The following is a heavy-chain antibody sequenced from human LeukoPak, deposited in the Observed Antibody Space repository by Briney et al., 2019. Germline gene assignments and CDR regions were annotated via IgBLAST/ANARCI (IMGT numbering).Heavy chain of an antibody. J-gene: IGHJ6*02. CDR2: ISYDGSNK. V-gene: IGHV3-30*18. CDR1: GFTFSSYG. D-gene: IGHD3-3*01. CDR3: AKNLTSDSPDCYYYGRDV. Sequence: GGSLRLSCAASGFTFSSYGMHWVRQAPGKGLEWVAVISYDGSNKYYADSVKGRFTISRDNSKNTLYLQMNSLRAEDTAVYYCAKNLTSDSPDCYYYGRDVWGQGTTVTVS.